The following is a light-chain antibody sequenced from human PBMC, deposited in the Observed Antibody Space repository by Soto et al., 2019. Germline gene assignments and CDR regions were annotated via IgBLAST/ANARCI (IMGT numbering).Light chain of an antibody. CDR1: QNIRNL. Sequence: DIQLTQSPSTLSAAVGDSVTITCRASQNIRNLLAWYQQKPGKAPKPLIFDASTLKTGVPSRFGVSGSGAEFNFTITGLQPDYFATYFCQQYYTYSTFGQGTRMEI. J-gene: IGKJ5*01. CDR2: DAS. V-gene: IGKV1-5*01. CDR3: QQYYTYST.